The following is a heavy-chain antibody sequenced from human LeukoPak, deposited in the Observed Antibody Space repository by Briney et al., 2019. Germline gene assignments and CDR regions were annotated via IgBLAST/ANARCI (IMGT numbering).Heavy chain of an antibody. J-gene: IGHJ4*02. CDR1: GGSISSHY. CDR3: ARAPDSGSYSYYFDY. Sequence: SETLSLTCTVSGGSISSHYWSWIRQPPGKGLEWIGYIYYSGSTNYNPSLKSRVTISVDTSKNQFSLKLSSVTAADTAVYYRARAPDSGSYSYYFDYWGQGTLVTVSS. V-gene: IGHV4-59*11. D-gene: IGHD1-26*01. CDR2: IYYSGST.